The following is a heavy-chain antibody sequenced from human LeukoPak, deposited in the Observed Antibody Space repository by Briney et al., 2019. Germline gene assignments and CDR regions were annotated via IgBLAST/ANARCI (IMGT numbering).Heavy chain of an antibody. Sequence: GGSLRLSCEASGFTFKNSAMSWVRQAPGKGLEWLSAITGSGNTKYYADSVKGRFTVSRDNNKNTLYLQMNSLRAEDTAVYYCAKEVLVVIVSYFDHWGQGSLVTVSS. CDR3: AKEVLVVIVSYFDH. V-gene: IGHV3-23*01. CDR2: ITGSGNTK. J-gene: IGHJ4*02. D-gene: IGHD3-22*01. CDR1: GFTFKNSA.